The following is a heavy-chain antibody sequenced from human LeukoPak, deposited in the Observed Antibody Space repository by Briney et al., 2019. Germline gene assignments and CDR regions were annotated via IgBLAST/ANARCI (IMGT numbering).Heavy chain of an antibody. CDR2: ISAYNGNT. CDR3: ARGGPRVVPAAIPPNWFDP. J-gene: IGHJ5*02. D-gene: IGHD2-2*02. V-gene: IGHV1-18*01. CDR1: GYTFTSYG. Sequence: ASVKVSCKASGYTFTSYGISWVRQAPGQGLEWMGWISAYNGNTNYAQKLQGRVTMTTDTSTSTAYMELRSLRSDDTAVYYCARGGPRVVPAAIPPNWFDPLGQGTLVTVSS.